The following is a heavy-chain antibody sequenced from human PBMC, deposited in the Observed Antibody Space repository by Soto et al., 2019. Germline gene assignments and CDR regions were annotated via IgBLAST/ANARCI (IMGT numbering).Heavy chain of an antibody. V-gene: IGHV3-21*06. J-gene: IGHJ4*02. CDR2: ISSTTNYI. CDR3: ARESEDLTSNFDY. Sequence: EVQLVESGGGLVKPGGSLRLSCAASGFTFTRYSMNWVRQAPGKGLEWVSSISSTTNYIYYGDSMKGRFTISRDNGKNSLYLEIHSLRAEETAVYYCARESEDLTSNFDYWGQGTLVTVSS. CDR1: GFTFTRYS.